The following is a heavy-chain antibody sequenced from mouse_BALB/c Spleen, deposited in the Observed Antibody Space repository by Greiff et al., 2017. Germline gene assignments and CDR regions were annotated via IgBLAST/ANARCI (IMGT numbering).Heavy chain of an antibody. Sequence: VQLQQPGAELVRPGASVKLSCKASGYTFTSYWINWVKQRPGQGLEWIGNIYPSDSYTNYNQKFKDKATLTVDKSSSTAYMQLSSPTSEDSAVYYCTGGNYGDYWGQGTTLTVSS. CDR3: TGGNYGDY. V-gene: IGHV1-69*02. D-gene: IGHD2-1*01. CDR2: IYPSDSYT. CDR1: GYTFTSYW. J-gene: IGHJ2*01.